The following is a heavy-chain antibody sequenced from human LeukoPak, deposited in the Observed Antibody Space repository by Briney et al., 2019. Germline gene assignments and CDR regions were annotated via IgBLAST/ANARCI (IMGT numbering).Heavy chain of an antibody. CDR3: ARGDTPAAFDI. J-gene: IGHJ3*02. CDR2: IYHSGST. Sequence: XXSWSWXXXPXGKGLEWIVYIYHSGSTYYNPSLKSRFTISVYRAKNQFSLKLSSVTAADTAVYYCARGDTPAAFDIWGQGTMVTVSS. V-gene: IGHV4-30-2*01. CDR1: XXS.